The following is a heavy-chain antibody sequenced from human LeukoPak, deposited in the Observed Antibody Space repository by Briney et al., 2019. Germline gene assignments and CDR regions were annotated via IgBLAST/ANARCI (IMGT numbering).Heavy chain of an antibody. CDR1: GITFSNYY. Sequence: PGGSLRLSCVTSGITFSNYYMHWVRQVPGEGLVWVSHIIQDGSVTSYADSVKGRFTISRDNAKNTVYLQLNTQRAEDTAVYYCATDDYRGLGYWGQGTLVTVSS. D-gene: IGHD3-16*01. CDR3: ATDDYRGLGY. CDR2: IIQDGSVT. V-gene: IGHV3-74*01. J-gene: IGHJ4*02.